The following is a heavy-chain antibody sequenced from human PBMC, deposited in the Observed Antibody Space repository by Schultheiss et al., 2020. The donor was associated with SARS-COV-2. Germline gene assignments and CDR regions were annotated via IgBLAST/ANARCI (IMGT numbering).Heavy chain of an antibody. CDR3: ARDSQNGDDSYNWFDP. J-gene: IGHJ5*02. CDR1: GYTFTGYY. CDR2: INPNSGGT. D-gene: IGHD4-17*01. V-gene: IGHV1-2*02. Sequence: ASVKVSCKASGYTFTGYYMHWVRQAPGQGLEWMGWINPNSGGTNYAQKFQGRVTMTRDTSISTAYMELSRLRSDDTAVYYCARDSQNGDDSYNWFDPWGQGTLVTVSS.